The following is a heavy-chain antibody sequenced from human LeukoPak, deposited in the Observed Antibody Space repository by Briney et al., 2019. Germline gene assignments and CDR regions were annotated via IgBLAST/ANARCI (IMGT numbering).Heavy chain of an antibody. V-gene: IGHV3-7*01. CDR3: ARDLSQGYYYDSSGYYFDY. CDR2: IKQDGSEK. D-gene: IGHD3-22*01. CDR1: GFTFSSYW. J-gene: IGHJ4*02. Sequence: GGSLRLSCAASGFTFSSYWMSWVRQGPGKGLEWVANIKQDGSEKYYVDSVKGRFTVSRDNAKNSLYLQMNSLRAEGTAVYYCARDLSQGYYYDSSGYYFDYWGQGTLVTVSS.